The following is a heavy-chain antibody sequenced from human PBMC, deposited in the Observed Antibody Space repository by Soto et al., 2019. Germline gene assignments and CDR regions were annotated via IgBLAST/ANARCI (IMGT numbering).Heavy chain of an antibody. Sequence: GGSLRLSCAASGFTFSSHSMNWVRQAPGKGLEWVSSISSSSSYIYYADSVKGRFTISRDNAKNSLYLQMNSLRAEDTAVYYCARDGGVGIAAAGYYFDHWGQGTLVTVSS. CDR2: ISSSSSYI. CDR1: GFTFSSHS. J-gene: IGHJ4*02. D-gene: IGHD6-13*01. CDR3: ARDGGVGIAAAGYYFDH. V-gene: IGHV3-21*01.